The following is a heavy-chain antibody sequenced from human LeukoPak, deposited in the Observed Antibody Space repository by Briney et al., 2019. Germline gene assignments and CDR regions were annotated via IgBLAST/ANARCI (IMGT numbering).Heavy chain of an antibody. D-gene: IGHD4-23*01. Sequence: PSETLSLTCAVYGGSFSGYYWSWIRQPPGKGLEGIGEINHSGSTNYNPSLKSRVTISVDTSKNQFSLKLSSVTAADTAVYYCARRENGGPPKPSDYWGQGTLVTVSS. V-gene: IGHV4-34*01. CDR2: INHSGST. J-gene: IGHJ4*02. CDR1: GGSFSGYY. CDR3: ARRENGGPPKPSDY.